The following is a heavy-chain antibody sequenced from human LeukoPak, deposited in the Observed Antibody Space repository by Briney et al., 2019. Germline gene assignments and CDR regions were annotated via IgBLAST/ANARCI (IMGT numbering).Heavy chain of an antibody. V-gene: IGHV1-69*04. J-gene: IGHJ4*02. CDR2: IIPILGIA. D-gene: IGHD3-10*01. Sequence: SVKVSCKALGGTFSSYAISWVRQAPGQGLEWMGRIIPILGIANYAQKFQGRVTITADKSTSTAYMELSSLRSEDTAVYYCARDLRYYGSGSPFDYWGQGTLVTVSS. CDR1: GGTFSSYA. CDR3: ARDLRYYGSGSPFDY.